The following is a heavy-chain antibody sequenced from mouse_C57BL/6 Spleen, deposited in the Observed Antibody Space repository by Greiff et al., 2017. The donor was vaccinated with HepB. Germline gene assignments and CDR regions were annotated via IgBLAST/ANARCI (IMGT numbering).Heavy chain of an antibody. CDR1: GYTFTDHT. D-gene: IGHD1-1*01. CDR3: AFYYYGSSWYFDV. J-gene: IGHJ1*03. CDR2: IYPRDGST. V-gene: IGHV1-78*01. Sequence: VQLQQSDAELVKPGASVKISCKVSGYTFTDHTIHWMKQRPEQGLEWIGYIYPRDGSTKYNEKFKGKATLTADKSSSTAYMQLNSLTSEDSAVYFCAFYYYGSSWYFDVWGTGTTVTVSS.